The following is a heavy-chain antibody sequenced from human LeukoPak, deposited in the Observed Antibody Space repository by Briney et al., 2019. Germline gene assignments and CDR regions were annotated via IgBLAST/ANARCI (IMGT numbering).Heavy chain of an antibody. CDR1: GFTFSSYA. V-gene: IGHV3-30*02. J-gene: IGHJ4*02. CDR3: AKDHTDGFLDY. D-gene: IGHD2-2*02. CDR2: IRYDGSNK. Sequence: GGSLRLSCAASGFTFSSYAMSWVRQAPGKGLEWVAFIRYDGSNKYYADSVKGRFTISRDNSKNTLYLQMNSLRAEDTAVYYCAKDHTDGFLDYWGQGTLVTVSS.